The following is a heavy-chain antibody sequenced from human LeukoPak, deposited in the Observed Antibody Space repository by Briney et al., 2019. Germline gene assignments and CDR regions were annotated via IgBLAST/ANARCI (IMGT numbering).Heavy chain of an antibody. D-gene: IGHD3-9*01. CDR3: AKVPYDILRSCFDF. V-gene: IGHV3-23*01. CDR1: GFTFTSYA. J-gene: IGHJ4*02. Sequence: PRGSLRLSCAASGFTFTSYAMTWVRQAPGKGLEWVSAIGGSGGNTYYADSVKGRFTISRDNSKNTLYLQMNSLRAEDTAVYYCAKVPYDILRSCFDFWGQGTLVTVSS. CDR2: IGGSGGNT.